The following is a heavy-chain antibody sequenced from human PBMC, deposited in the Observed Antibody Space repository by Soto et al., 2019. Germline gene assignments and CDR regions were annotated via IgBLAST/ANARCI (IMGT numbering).Heavy chain of an antibody. D-gene: IGHD2-2*01. CDR1: GGTFYSFT. Sequence: QVQLVQSGAEVKQPGSSVKVSCTISGGTFYSFTISWVRQAPGQGFEWMGGIIPVSGVPSYSRHFQGRITITADASTRTAYMDLSGLKFEDTAVYFCARDSRTATLDFWGQGTLVSVS. CDR2: IIPVSGVP. J-gene: IGHJ4*02. CDR3: ARDSRTATLDF. V-gene: IGHV1-69*01.